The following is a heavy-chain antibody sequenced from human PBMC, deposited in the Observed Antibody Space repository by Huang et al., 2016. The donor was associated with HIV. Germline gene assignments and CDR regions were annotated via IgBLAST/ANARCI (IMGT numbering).Heavy chain of an antibody. CDR1: GGSFGGYY. CDR3: ARERMMSWLDDHDAFDI. CDR2: INHSGSP. V-gene: IGHV4-34*01. Sequence: QVQLQQWGAGLLKPSETLSLTCAVYGGSFGGYYWSWVRQSPGKGLEWIGEINHSGSPHYNPSLKSRLTISVDTSKNQFSLKLSSVTAADTAVYYCARERMMSWLDDHDAFDIWGQGTMVTVSS. D-gene: IGHD1-1*01. J-gene: IGHJ3*02.